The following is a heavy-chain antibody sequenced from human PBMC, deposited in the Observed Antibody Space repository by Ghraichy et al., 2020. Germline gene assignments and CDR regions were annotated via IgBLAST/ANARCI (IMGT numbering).Heavy chain of an antibody. CDR2: ISWHSYNI. CDR3: VKDTKKDTHIQGYYYYGMDV. V-gene: IGHV3-9*01. Sequence: SLRLSCAACGFTFADFGMHWVRQAPGKGPEWVSGISWHSYNIGYAASVKGRFTISRDNNKNSLYLQMNNLRVEDTALYYCVKDTKKDTHIQGYYYYGMDVLGRGTMVTISS. J-gene: IGHJ6*02. D-gene: IGHD2-15*01. CDR1: GFTFADFG.